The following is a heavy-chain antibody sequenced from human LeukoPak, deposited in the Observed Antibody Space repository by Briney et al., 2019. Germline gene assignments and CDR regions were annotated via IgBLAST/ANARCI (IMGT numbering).Heavy chain of an antibody. D-gene: IGHD6-13*01. Sequence: PGGSLRLSCAASGFTFSSYSMNWVRQAPGKGLEWVSSISSSSSYIYYADSVKGRFTISRDNAKNSLYLQMNSLRAEDTAVYYCARSALYSSSWPPFDYWGQGTLVTVSS. CDR3: ARSALYSSSWPPFDY. J-gene: IGHJ4*02. V-gene: IGHV3-21*01. CDR1: GFTFSSYS. CDR2: ISSSSSYI.